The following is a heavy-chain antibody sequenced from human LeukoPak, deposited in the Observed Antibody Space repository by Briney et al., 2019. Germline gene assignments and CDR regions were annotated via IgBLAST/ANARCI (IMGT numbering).Heavy chain of an antibody. J-gene: IGHJ6*03. Sequence: WASVKVSCKASGYTFTSYDINWVRQATGQGLEWMGWMNPNSGNTGYAQKFQGRVTMTRNTSISTAYMELSSLRSEDTAVYYCARALGSGSLFSYYYMDVWGKGTTVTISS. CDR1: GYTFTSYD. CDR3: ARALGSGSLFSYYYMDV. CDR2: MNPNSGNT. D-gene: IGHD3-10*01. V-gene: IGHV1-8*01.